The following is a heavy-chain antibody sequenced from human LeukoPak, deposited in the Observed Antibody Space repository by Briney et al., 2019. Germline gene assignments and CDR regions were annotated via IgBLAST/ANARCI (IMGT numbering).Heavy chain of an antibody. CDR3: ARDGSGWHFDY. D-gene: IGHD6-19*01. CDR1: GFTFSSYS. CDR2: ISSSSSYI. J-gene: IGHJ4*02. V-gene: IGHV3-21*01. Sequence: GGSLRLPCAASGFTFSSYSMNWVRQAPGKGLEWVSSISSSSSYIYYADSVKGRFTISRDNAKNSLYLQMNSLRAEDTAVYYCARDGSGWHFDYWGQGTLVTVSS.